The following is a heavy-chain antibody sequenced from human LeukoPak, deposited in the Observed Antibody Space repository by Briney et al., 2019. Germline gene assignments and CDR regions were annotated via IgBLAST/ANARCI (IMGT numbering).Heavy chain of an antibody. D-gene: IGHD2-15*01. CDR3: ARDGDIVVVVAGNWFDP. CDR1: GGSISSSSYY. CDR2: IYYSGST. V-gene: IGHV4-39*07. Sequence: SETLSLTCTVSGGSISSSSYYWGWIRQPPGKGLEWIGSIYYSGSTYYNPSLKSRVTISVDTSKNQFSLKLSSVTAADTAVYYCARDGDIVVVVAGNWFDPWGQGTLVTVSS. J-gene: IGHJ5*02.